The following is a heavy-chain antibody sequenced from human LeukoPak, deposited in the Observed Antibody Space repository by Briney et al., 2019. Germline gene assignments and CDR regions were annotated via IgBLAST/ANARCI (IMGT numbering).Heavy chain of an antibody. CDR3: ARDLDAFDI. J-gene: IGHJ3*02. CDR2: IYHSGST. CDR1: GYSISSGYY. Sequence: SETLSLTCTVSGYSISSGYYWGWIRQPPGKGREWIGSIYHSGSTYYNPSLKSRVTISGDTSKNQFSLRLGSVTAADTAVYYCARDLDAFDIWGQGTMVTVSS. V-gene: IGHV4-38-2*02.